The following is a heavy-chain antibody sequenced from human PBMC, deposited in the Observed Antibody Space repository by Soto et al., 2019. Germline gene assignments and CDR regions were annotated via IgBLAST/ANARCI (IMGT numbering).Heavy chain of an antibody. CDR2: ITDEGDNI. CDR3: ARADYDSIAYYPTFYYGMDV. J-gene: IGHJ6*02. V-gene: IGHV3-30-3*01. D-gene: IGHD3-22*01. CDR1: GLIFRNYA. Sequence: PEGSLRLSCAVSGLIFRNYAFHWVRQAPGKGLEWMAVITDEGDNIYYAASVKGRFTISRANSKSTLYLQMNNLRIEDTAIYYCARADYDSIAYYPTFYYGMDVWGQGTPFTVCS.